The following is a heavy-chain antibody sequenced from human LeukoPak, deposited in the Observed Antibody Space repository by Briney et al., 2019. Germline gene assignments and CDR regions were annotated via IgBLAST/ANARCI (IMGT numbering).Heavy chain of an antibody. D-gene: IGHD6-19*01. CDR3: AMFSSGWDPYDY. J-gene: IGHJ4*02. V-gene: IGHV4-34*01. Sequence: SETLSLTCAVYGGSFSGYYWSWIRQPPGKGLEWIGEINHSGSTNYNPSLKSRVTISVDTSKNQFSLKLSSMTAADTAVYYCAMFSSGWDPYDYWGQGTLVTVSS. CDR1: GGSFSGYY. CDR2: INHSGST.